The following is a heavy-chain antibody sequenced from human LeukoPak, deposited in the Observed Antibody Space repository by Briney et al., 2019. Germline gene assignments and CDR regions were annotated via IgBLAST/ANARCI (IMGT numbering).Heavy chain of an antibody. CDR3: ARGRQILTTVTN. CDR1: GFTFSSYA. J-gene: IGHJ4*02. Sequence: GGSLRLSCAASGFTFSSYAMSWVRQAPGKGLEWVSGISGGGGITYYADSVKGRFTISKDNSKNMLYLQMDSLRAEDTAVYYCARGRQILTTVTNWGQGTLVTVSS. CDR2: ISGGGGIT. D-gene: IGHD4-17*01. V-gene: IGHV3-23*01.